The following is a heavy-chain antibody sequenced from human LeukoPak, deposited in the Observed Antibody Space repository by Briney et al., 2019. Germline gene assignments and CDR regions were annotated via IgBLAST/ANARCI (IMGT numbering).Heavy chain of an antibody. V-gene: IGHV3-30*03. D-gene: IGHD3-10*01. CDR3: ARAYRSPGDFDY. J-gene: IGHJ4*02. Sequence: GGSLRLSCAASGFTFSSYGMHWVRQAPGKGLEWVAVISYDESNKYYADSVKGRFTISRDNSKNTLYLQMNSLRAEDTAVYYCARAYRSPGDFDYWGQGTLVTVSS. CDR2: ISYDESNK. CDR1: GFTFSSYG.